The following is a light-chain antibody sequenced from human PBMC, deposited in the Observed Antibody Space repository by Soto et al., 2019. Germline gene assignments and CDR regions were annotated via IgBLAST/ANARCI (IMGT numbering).Light chain of an antibody. CDR1: QSINNW. CDR3: QQYNDYPWT. V-gene: IGKV1-5*03. CDR2: KAS. J-gene: IGKJ1*01. Sequence: DIQMTQSPSTLSASVGDRVTITCRASQSINNWLAWYQQKPGKAPKLLIYKASSLESGVSSRFSGSGSGTEFTLTISSLQPDDFATYYCQQYNDYPWTFGQGTKVEIK.